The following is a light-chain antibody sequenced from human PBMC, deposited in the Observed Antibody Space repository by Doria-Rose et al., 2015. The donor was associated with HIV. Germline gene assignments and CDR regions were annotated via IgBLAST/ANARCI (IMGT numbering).Light chain of an antibody. J-gene: IGKJ1*01. CDR2: DGS. CDR3: HQYGTSWT. Sequence: TQSPGTLSLSPGERATLSCRASQSFSSTYLAWYQQKPGQAPSLLIYDGSTRATGISVRFSASGSGTDFTLTINRLEPEDFALYYCHQYGTSWTFGQGTKVEI. CDR1: QSFSSTY. V-gene: IGKV3-20*01.